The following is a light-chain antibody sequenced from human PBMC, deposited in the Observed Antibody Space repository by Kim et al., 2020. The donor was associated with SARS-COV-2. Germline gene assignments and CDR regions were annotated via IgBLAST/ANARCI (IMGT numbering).Light chain of an antibody. J-gene: IGKJ1*01. Sequence: ASVGDRVTITCRASQGISSYVAWYQQKPGDVPRLLFYDASALQSGGPSRCSGSGSGTDFTLTISGLQPEDVATYYCQKYNGAPWTFGQGTKVEIK. V-gene: IGKV1-27*01. CDR2: DAS. CDR3: QKYNGAPWT. CDR1: QGISSY.